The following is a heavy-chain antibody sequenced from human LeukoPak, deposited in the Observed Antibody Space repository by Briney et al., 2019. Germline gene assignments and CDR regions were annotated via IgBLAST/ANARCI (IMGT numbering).Heavy chain of an antibody. CDR1: GGSISSGTYY. Sequence: SETLSLTCIVSGGSISSGTYYWSWIRQHPGKGLEWIGYISYTGNAYYNPSLRSRLTISADTSKNQFSLKLSSVTAADTAVFYCARANSRVYRQDSYFDHWGQGALVTVSS. D-gene: IGHD5/OR15-5a*01. CDR3: ARANSRVYRQDSYFDH. J-gene: IGHJ4*02. V-gene: IGHV4-31*02. CDR2: ISYTGNA.